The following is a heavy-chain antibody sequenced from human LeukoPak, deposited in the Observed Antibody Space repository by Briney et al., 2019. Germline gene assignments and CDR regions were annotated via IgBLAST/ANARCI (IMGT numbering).Heavy chain of an antibody. Sequence: GASVKVSCKASGYTFTSYDINWVRQATRQGLEWMGWMNPNSGNTGYAQKFQGRVTMTRNTSISTAYMELSSLRSEDTASYYCARAPLADPPPNDSSSYISNNYYHMDVWGKGTTVTVSS. V-gene: IGHV1-8*01. D-gene: IGHD4-11*01. CDR1: GYTFTSYD. CDR3: ARAPLADPPPNDSSSYISNNYYHMDV. CDR2: MNPNSGNT. J-gene: IGHJ6*03.